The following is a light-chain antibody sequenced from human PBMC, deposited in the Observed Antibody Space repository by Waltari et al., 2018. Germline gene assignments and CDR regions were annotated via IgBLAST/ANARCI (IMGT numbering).Light chain of an antibody. CDR2: KGN. Sequence: QTVLTQEPSLSVSPGGTVTLTCALSSGSVSSTSYATWYQQTPGQEPRTLVYKGNGRSSGVPDRFSGSILGNKAALTITGAQADDESDYYCSMYMGSGIWVFGGGTKLTVL. CDR3: SMYMGSGIWV. V-gene: IGLV8-61*01. J-gene: IGLJ3*02. CDR1: SGSVSSTSY.